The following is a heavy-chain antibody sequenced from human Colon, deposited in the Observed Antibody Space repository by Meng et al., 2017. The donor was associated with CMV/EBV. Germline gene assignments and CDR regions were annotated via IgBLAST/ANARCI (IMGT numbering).Heavy chain of an antibody. CDR2: IWYDGRNK. J-gene: IGHJ6*02. Sequence: LTGAASGFTFSTYGMHWVRQAPGKGLEWVAIIWYDGRNKYYADSVKGRFTISRDNSKNTLYLQMNSLRAEDTAVYYCAKGGWFGTNNFYGMDVWGQGTTVTVSS. CDR1: GFTFSTYG. CDR3: AKGGWFGTNNFYGMDV. D-gene: IGHD3-10*01. V-gene: IGHV3-33*03.